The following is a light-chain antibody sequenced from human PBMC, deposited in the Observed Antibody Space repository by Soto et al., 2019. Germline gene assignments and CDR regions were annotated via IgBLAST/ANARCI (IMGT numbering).Light chain of an antibody. CDR1: SSNIGSNT. CDR3: AAWDDSLNGWV. V-gene: IGLV1-44*01. Sequence: QSVLTQAPSASGTPGQRVTLSCSGSSSNIGSNTVSWYQQVPGTAPKLLIYSNDQRPSGVPDRFSGSKSGTSASLAIGGLQSEDEADYYCAAWDDSLNGWVFGGGTKVTVL. CDR2: SND. J-gene: IGLJ3*02.